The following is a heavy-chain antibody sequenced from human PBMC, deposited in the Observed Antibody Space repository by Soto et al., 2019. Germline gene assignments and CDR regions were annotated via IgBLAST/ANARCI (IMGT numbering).Heavy chain of an antibody. V-gene: IGHV1-3*01. CDR3: GSSYCISTSCPPYYGMDV. D-gene: IGHD2-2*01. CDR2: INAGNGNT. Sequence: GASVKVSCKASGYTFTSYAMHWVRQAPGQRLEWMGWINAGNGNTKYSQKFQGRVTITRDTSASTAYMELSSLRSEDTAVYYCGSSYCISTSCPPYYGMDVWGQGTTVTVSS. J-gene: IGHJ6*02. CDR1: GYTFTSYA.